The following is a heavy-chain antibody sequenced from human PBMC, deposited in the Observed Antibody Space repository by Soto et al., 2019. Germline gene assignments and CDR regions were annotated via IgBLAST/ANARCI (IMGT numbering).Heavy chain of an antibody. CDR2: ISPYNGKT. D-gene: IGHD3-16*02. CDR1: GYTFTTHG. V-gene: IGHV1-18*04. J-gene: IGHJ4*02. Sequence: GASVKVSCKASGYTFTTHGISWVRQAPGQGLEWMGWISPYNGKTTYAQKVQGRVTMTTDTSTSTAYVELRGLRSDDTAVYYCARVDDYVWGSFRPWGQGTQVTVSS. CDR3: ARVDDYVWGSFRP.